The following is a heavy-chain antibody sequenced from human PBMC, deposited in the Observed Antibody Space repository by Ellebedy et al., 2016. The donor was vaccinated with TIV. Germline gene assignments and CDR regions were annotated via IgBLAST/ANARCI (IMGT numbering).Heavy chain of an antibody. CDR2: IDYSGVT. CDR1: GGSVRGYY. J-gene: IGHJ6*02. V-gene: IGHV4-59*02. Sequence: PGGSLRLSCAVSGGSVRGYYWTWIRQSPGKGLEWIGNIDYSGVTKYNPSLKSQVTISLDRSKNQLSLKLRFASAADTAVYYYARDGVDGMDVWGQGTTVAVSS. D-gene: IGHD2-15*01. CDR3: ARDGVDGMDV.